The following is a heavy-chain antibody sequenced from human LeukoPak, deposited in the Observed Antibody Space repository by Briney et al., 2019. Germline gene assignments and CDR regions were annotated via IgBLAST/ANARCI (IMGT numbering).Heavy chain of an antibody. CDR1: AYTFMKDG. CDR2: ISVYKGHT. D-gene: IGHD3-10*01. J-gene: IGHJ5*02. V-gene: IGHV1-18*01. Sequence: ASVKVSCKASAYTFMKDGISWVRQAPGQGLEWMGWISVYKGHTKYAQKFQGRATMTTDTSTSTAYMELRSLRSDDTAVYYCARDTREVLLWFGEFSPWGQGTLVTVSS. CDR3: ARDTREVLLWFGEFSP.